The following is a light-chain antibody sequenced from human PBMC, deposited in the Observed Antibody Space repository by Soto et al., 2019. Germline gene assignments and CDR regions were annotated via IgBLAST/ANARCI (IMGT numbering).Light chain of an antibody. CDR1: SSNIGSNY. V-gene: IGLV1-47*01. CDR2: RNN. J-gene: IGLJ3*02. CDR3: AAWDDSLSFGV. Sequence: QSVLTQPPSASGTPGQRVTISCSGSSSNIGSNYVYWYQQLPGTAPKLLIYRNNQRPSGVPDRFSGSKSGTSASLAISGLRSEDEADYYCAAWDDSLSFGVFGGGTKLTV.